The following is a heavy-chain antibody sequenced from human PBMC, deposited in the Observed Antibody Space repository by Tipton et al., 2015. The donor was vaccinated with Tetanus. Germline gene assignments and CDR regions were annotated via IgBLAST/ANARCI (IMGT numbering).Heavy chain of an antibody. J-gene: IGHJ6*02. V-gene: IGHV4-4*07. CDR1: GGSISSDY. D-gene: IGHD1-14*01. CDR2: IYTSGST. Sequence: LRLSCAVSGGSISSDYWSWIRQPAGKGLEWIGRIYTSGSTNYNPSLKSRVTMSVDTSKNQFSLKLGSVTAADTAIYYCARDGQPGYYYGMDVWGQGTTVTVSS. CDR3: ARDGQPGYYYGMDV.